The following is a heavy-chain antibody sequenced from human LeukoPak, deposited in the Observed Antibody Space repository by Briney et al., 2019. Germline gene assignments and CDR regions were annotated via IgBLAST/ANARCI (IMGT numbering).Heavy chain of an antibody. D-gene: IGHD3-10*01. CDR2: IYYRGST. CDR3: ARSLYYYGADAFDI. CDR1: GGSISSYY. Sequence: PSETLSLTCTVSGGSISSYYWSWIRQPPGKGLEWIGYIYYRGSTNYNPSLKSGVTISVDTSKNQFSLKLSSVTAADTAVYYCARSLYYYGADAFDIWGQGTMVTVSS. J-gene: IGHJ3*02. V-gene: IGHV4-59*01.